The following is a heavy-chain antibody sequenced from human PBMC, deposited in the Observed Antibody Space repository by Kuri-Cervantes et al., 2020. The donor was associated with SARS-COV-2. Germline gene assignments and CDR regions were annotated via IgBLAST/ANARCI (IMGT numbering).Heavy chain of an antibody. J-gene: IGHJ6*03. Sequence: SETLSLTCTVSGGSISSSSYYWGWIRQPPGKGLEWIGSIYYSGSTNYNPSLKSRVTISVDTSKNQFSLKLSSVTAADTAVYYCARAPRDYAWGSSNYYYMDVWGKGTTVTVSS. CDR3: ARAPRDYAWGSSNYYYMDV. D-gene: IGHD3-16*01. CDR1: GGSISSSSYY. CDR2: IYYSGST. V-gene: IGHV4-39*07.